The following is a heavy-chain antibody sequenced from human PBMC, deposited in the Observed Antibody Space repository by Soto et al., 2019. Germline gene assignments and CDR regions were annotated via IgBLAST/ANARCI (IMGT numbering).Heavy chain of an antibody. CDR1: GGTFSSYA. CDR3: AGGSMATADFNNWFDP. CDR2: LIPIFGTA. V-gene: IGHV1-69*01. J-gene: IGHJ5*02. D-gene: IGHD5-12*01. Sequence: QVQLVQSGAEVKKPGSSVKVSCKASGGTFSSYAISWVRQAPGQGLEWMGGLIPIFGTANYAQKFQGRVTITANESTRKAYMGLSSLRSENTAVHYCAGGSMATADFNNWFDPSGQDTLVTVSS.